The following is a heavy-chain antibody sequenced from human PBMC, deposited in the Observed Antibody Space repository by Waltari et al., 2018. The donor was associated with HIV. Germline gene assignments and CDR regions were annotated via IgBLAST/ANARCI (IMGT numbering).Heavy chain of an antibody. V-gene: IGHV3-74*03. CDR3: ATTTTTTYFS. D-gene: IGHD1-1*01. CDR2: VNPDGSGT. Sequence: VQLVESGGGLVQPGESLRLSCGASGFTFRITWMHWVRPAPGGGLVWVSRVNPDGSGTSYADSVKGRFTISRDNAKNTVYLQMNSLRAEDTAVYYCATTTTTTYFSWGQGTLVTVSS. J-gene: IGHJ5*02. CDR1: GFTFRITW.